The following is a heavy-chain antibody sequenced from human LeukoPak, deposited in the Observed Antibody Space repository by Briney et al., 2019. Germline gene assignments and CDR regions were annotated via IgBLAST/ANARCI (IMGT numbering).Heavy chain of an antibody. Sequence: PSETLSLTCSVSGGSISSSSYYWGWIRQPPGKGLEWIGSIYYSGSTYYNPSLKSRVTISVDTSKNQFSLKLSSVTAADTAVYYCARHWVGITMIVENWFDPWGQGTLVTVSS. J-gene: IGHJ5*02. D-gene: IGHD3-22*01. CDR2: IYYSGST. V-gene: IGHV4-39*01. CDR1: GGSISSSSYY. CDR3: ARHWVGITMIVENWFDP.